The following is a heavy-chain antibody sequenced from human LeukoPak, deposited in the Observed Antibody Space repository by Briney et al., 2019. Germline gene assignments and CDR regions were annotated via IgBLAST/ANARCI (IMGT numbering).Heavy chain of an antibody. J-gene: IGHJ4*02. D-gene: IGHD1/OR15-1a*01. CDR3: AKHYQTTFDY. CDR2: INPNSGNT. CDR1: GGTFSSYA. V-gene: IGHV1-8*02. Sequence: ASVKVSCMASGGTFSSYAISWVRQAPGQEPEWMGYINPNSGNTGYAQKFQGRVTLTRDTSISTAYMELSSLRSEDTAVYYCAKHYQTTFDYWGQGTLVTVSS.